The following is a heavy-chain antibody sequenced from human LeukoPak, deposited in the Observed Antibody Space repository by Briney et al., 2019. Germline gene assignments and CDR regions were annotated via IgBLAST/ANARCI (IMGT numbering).Heavy chain of an antibody. J-gene: IGHJ5*02. Sequence: SQTLSFTCTVSGGSISSGSYYWSWIRQPAGKGLEWIGRIYSSGSTNYNPSLKSRVTISVDTSKNQFSLKLSSVTAADTAVYYCARDRYGSSYRFDPWGQGTLVTVSS. CDR2: IYSSGST. CDR3: ARDRYGSSYRFDP. V-gene: IGHV4-61*02. CDR1: GGSISSGSYY. D-gene: IGHD6-13*01.